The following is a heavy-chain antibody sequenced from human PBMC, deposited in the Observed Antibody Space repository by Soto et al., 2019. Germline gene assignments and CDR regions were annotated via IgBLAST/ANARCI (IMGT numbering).Heavy chain of an antibody. CDR3: AKDPLAPIAAAGNFDY. CDR2: ISGSGGST. D-gene: IGHD6-13*01. V-gene: IGHV3-23*01. Sequence: GGSLRLSCAASGFTFSSYAMSWVRQAPGKGLEWVSAISGSGGSTYYADSVKGRFTISRDNSKNTLYLQMNSLRAEDTAVYYCAKDPLAPIAAAGNFDYWGQGTLVTVSS. CDR1: GFTFSSYA. J-gene: IGHJ4*02.